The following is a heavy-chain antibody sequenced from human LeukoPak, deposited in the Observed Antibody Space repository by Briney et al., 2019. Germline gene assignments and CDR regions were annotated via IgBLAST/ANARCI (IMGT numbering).Heavy chain of an antibody. V-gene: IGHV6-1*01. Sequence: SQTLSLTCAISGDSVSSNSAAWNWIRQSPSRGLEWLGRTYYRSKWYNDYAVSVESRITINPDTSKNQFSLQLNSVTPEDTAVYYCAREPIAAARIPYYFDYWGQGTLVTVSS. D-gene: IGHD6-13*01. J-gene: IGHJ4*02. CDR3: AREPIAAARIPYYFDY. CDR2: TYYRSKWYN. CDR1: GDSVSSNSAA.